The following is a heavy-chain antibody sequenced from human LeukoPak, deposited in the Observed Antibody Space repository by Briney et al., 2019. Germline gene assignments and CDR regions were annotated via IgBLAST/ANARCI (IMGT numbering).Heavy chain of an antibody. CDR2: ISGSGGST. D-gene: IGHD4-11*01. CDR3: ARDHDYSNCQHYFDY. CDR1: GFTFSSYA. Sequence: GGSLRLSCAASGFTFSSYAMSWVRQAPGKGLEWVSAISGSGGSTYYADSVKGRFTISRDNSKNTLYLQMNSLRAEDTAVYYCARDHDYSNCQHYFDYWGQGTLVTVSS. J-gene: IGHJ4*02. V-gene: IGHV3-23*01.